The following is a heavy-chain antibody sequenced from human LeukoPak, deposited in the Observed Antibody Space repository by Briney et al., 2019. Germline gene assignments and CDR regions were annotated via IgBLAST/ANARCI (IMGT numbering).Heavy chain of an antibody. D-gene: IGHD4-23*01. CDR1: GFTFSNYG. J-gene: IGHJ4*02. V-gene: IGHV3-23*01. Sequence: GGSLRLSCAASGFTFSNYGMSWVRQAPGKGLEWVSSISRSGGSTHYADSVKGRFVISRDTSKNSLYLQMNSLRAEDTAVYYCARSGGYYDYWGQGTLVSVSS. CDR2: ISRSGGST. CDR3: ARSGGYYDY.